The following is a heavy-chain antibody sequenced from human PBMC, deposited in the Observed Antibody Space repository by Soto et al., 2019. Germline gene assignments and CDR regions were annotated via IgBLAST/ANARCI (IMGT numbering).Heavy chain of an antibody. Sequence: QVQLVESGGGVVQPGRSLRLSCAASGFTFSSYGMHWVRQAPGKGLEWGAVIWYDGSNKYYADSVKGRFTISRDNSKNTLYLQMNSLRAEDTAVYYCARGRYSDGSYFDYWGQGTLVTVSS. D-gene: IGHD5-18*01. CDR3: ARGRYSDGSYFDY. CDR2: IWYDGSNK. CDR1: GFTFSSYG. V-gene: IGHV3-33*01. J-gene: IGHJ4*02.